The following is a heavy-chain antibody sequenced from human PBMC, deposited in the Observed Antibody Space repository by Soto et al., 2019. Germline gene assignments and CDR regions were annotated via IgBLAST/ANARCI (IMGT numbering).Heavy chain of an antibody. J-gene: IGHJ5*02. CDR2: IYHSGST. D-gene: IGHD3-3*01. Sequence: ETLSLTCAVSGYSISSGYYWGWIRQPPGKGLEWIGSIYHSGSTYYNPSLKSRVTISVDTSKNQFSLRLSSVTAADTAIYYYATRITVFGLLIPPFDPWGQGTQVTVSS. CDR1: GYSISSGYY. CDR3: ATRITVFGLLIPPFDP. V-gene: IGHV4-38-2*01.